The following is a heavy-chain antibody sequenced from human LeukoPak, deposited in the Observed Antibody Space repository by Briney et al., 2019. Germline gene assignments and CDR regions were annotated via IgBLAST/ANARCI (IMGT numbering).Heavy chain of an antibody. Sequence: SETLSLTCTVSGGAISSGSYYWGWIRQPAGKGLEWIGRIYTSGSTNYNPSLKSRVTISVDTSKNQFSLKLSSVTAADTAVYYCARGGSGSYYNGWGAFDIWGQGTMVTVSS. CDR3: ARGGSGSYYNGWGAFDI. CDR1: GGAISSGSYY. V-gene: IGHV4-61*02. D-gene: IGHD3-10*01. CDR2: IYTSGST. J-gene: IGHJ3*02.